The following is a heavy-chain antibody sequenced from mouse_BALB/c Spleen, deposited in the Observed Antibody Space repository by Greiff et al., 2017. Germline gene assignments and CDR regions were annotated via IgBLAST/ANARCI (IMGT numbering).Heavy chain of an antibody. CDR2: ISSGSSTI. D-gene: IGHD1-2*01. V-gene: IGHV5-17*02. Sequence: EVNLVESGGGLVQPGGSRKLSCAASGFTFSSFGMHWVRQAPEKGLEWVAYISSGSSTIYYADTVKGRFTISRDNPKNTLFLQMTSLRSEDTAMYYCARSLLRLPHYAMDYWGEGTSVTVSS. CDR3: ARSLLRLPHYAMDY. CDR1: GFTFSSFG. J-gene: IGHJ4*01.